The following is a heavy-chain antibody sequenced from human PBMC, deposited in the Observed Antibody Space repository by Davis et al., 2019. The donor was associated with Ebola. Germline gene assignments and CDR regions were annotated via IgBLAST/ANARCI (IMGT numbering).Heavy chain of an antibody. V-gene: IGHV4-4*02. J-gene: IGHJ5*01. Sequence: MPSETLSLTCAVSGGSISSSNWWSWVRQPPGKGLEWIGEIYHSGSTNYNPSLKSRVTISVDKSKNQFSLKLNSVTAADTAVYYCASRRSGPGGWFDSWGQGTLVTVSS. CDR2: IYHSGST. CDR1: GGSISSSNW. CDR3: ASRRSGPGGWFDS.